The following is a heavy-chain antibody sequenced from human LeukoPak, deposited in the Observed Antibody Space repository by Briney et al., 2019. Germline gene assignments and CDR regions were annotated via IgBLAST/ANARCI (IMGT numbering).Heavy chain of an antibody. CDR3: ARDSRLGMFDY. V-gene: IGHV3-21*01. CDR2: ISSSSSYI. D-gene: IGHD6-13*01. Sequence: TGGSLRLSCAASGFTFSSYSMNWVRQAPGKGLEWVSSISSSSSYIYYADLVKGRFTISRDNAKNSLYLQMNSLRAEDTAVYYCARDSRLGMFDYWGQGTLVTVSS. J-gene: IGHJ4*02. CDR1: GFTFSSYS.